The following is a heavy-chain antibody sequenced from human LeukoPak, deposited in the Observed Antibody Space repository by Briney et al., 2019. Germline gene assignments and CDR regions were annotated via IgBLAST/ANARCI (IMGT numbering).Heavy chain of an antibody. CDR3: ATPGSYDILTGHPFDY. V-gene: IGHV3-21*01. J-gene: IGHJ4*02. CDR2: ISSSSSYI. CDR1: GCSFSSYT. Sequence: PGGSLRLSCAASGCSFSSYTMNWVRQAPGKGLEWVSSISSSSSYIYYADSVKGRFTISRDNARNSLYLQMNSLRAEDTAVYYCATPGSYDILTGHPFDYWGQGTLVTVSS. D-gene: IGHD3-9*01.